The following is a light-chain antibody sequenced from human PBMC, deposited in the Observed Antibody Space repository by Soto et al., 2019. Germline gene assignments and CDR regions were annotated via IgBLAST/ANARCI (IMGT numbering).Light chain of an antibody. CDR3: QQYDDLPFT. J-gene: IGKJ3*01. V-gene: IGKV1-33*01. CDR1: QDISNY. CDR2: DAS. Sequence: DIQMTQSPSSLSASVGDRVTITCQASQDISNYLSWYQQKPGKAPKLLIYDASNLEAGVPSRFGGSGSGTDFTFTISSLRPADVATYYCQQYDDLPFTFGPGTKVDFK.